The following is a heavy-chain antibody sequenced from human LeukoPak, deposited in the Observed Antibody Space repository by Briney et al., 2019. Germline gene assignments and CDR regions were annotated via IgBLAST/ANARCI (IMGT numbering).Heavy chain of an antibody. J-gene: IGHJ5*02. CDR1: GFTFSSYG. V-gene: IGHV3-30*18. Sequence: GRSLRLSCAASGFTFSSYGMHWVRQAPGKGLEWVAVISYDGSNKYYADSVKGRFTISRDNSKNTLYLQMNSLRAEDTAVYYCAKGGITMIHNWFDPWGQGTLVTVSS. CDR3: AKGGITMIHNWFDP. CDR2: ISYDGSNK. D-gene: IGHD3-22*01.